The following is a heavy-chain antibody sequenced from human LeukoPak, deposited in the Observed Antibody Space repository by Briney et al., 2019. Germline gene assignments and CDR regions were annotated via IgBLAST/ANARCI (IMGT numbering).Heavy chain of an antibody. J-gene: IGHJ5*02. V-gene: IGHV3-48*03. CDR2: ISSSGSTI. CDR3: ARDIGFGEFNWFDP. CDR1: GFTLSSYE. D-gene: IGHD3-10*01. Sequence: PGGSLRLSCAASGFTLSSYEMNWVRQAPGKGLEWVSYISSSGSTIYYADSVKGRFTISRDNAKNSLYLQMNSLRAEDTAVYYCARDIGFGEFNWFDPWGQGTLVTVSS.